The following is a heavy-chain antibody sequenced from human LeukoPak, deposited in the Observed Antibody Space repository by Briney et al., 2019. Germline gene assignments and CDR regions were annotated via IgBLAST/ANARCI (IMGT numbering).Heavy chain of an antibody. V-gene: IGHV4-39*07. CDR2: SDHSGST. D-gene: IGHD3-16*01. CDR1: GGSISSSSYY. Sequence: PSETLSLTCIVSGGSISSSSYYWGWIRQPPGKGLEWIGESDHSGSTNYNPSLKSRVTISVDTSNNQFSLRLSSVTAADTAVYYCATRGSYNWFDPWGQGTLVTVSS. CDR3: ATRGSYNWFDP. J-gene: IGHJ5*02.